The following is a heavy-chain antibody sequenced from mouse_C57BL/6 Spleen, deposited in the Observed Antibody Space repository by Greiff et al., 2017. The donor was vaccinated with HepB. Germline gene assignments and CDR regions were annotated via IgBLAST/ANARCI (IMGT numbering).Heavy chain of an antibody. V-gene: IGHV5-9-1*02. CDR1: GFTFSSYA. D-gene: IGHD2-1*01. Sequence: EVKVEESGEGLVKPGGSLKLSCAASGFTFSSYAMSWVRQTPEKRLEWVAYISSGGDYIYYADTVKGRFTISRDNARNTLYLQMSSLKSEDTAMYYCTREGDWGNYGYWGQGTTLTVSS. J-gene: IGHJ2*01. CDR2: ISSGGDYI. CDR3: TREGDWGNYGY.